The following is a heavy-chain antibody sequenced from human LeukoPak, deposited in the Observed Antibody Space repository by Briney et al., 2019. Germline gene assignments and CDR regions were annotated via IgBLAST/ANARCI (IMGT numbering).Heavy chain of an antibody. CDR1: GGSISNYY. Sequence: SETLSLTCTVSGGSISNYYWSWIRQPPGKGLEWIGYTSYSGSTNYNPSLRSRVTISVDTSKNQFSLNLRSVTAADTAVYYCARVAAAGQDYWGQGTLVTVSS. J-gene: IGHJ4*02. V-gene: IGHV4-59*01. CDR2: TSYSGST. CDR3: ARVAAAGQDY. D-gene: IGHD6-13*01.